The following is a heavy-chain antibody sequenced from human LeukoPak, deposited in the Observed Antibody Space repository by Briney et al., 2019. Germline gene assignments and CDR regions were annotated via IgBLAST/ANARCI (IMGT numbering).Heavy chain of an antibody. CDR1: GGSISSHY. Sequence: SETLSLTCNVSGGSISSHYWSWIRQPPGKGLEWIGYIYYSGSTYYNPSLKSRVTISVDTSKNQFSLKLSSVTAADTAVYYCARAPIVVVVAATWKDYYYYMDVWGKGTTVTVSS. CDR3: ARAPIVVVVAATWKDYYYYMDV. J-gene: IGHJ6*03. CDR2: IYYSGST. V-gene: IGHV4-59*11. D-gene: IGHD2-15*01.